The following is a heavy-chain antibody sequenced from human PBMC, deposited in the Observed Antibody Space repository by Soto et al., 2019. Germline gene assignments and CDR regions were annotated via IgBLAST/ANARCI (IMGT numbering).Heavy chain of an antibody. D-gene: IGHD1-26*01. CDR2: ISYDGSNK. CDR3: ARLQSSGSYYGL. J-gene: IGHJ3*01. Sequence: PGGSLRLSCAASGFTFSSYAMHWVRQAPGKGLEWVAVISYDGSNKYYADSVKGRFTISRDNSKNTLHLQMNSLRAEDTAVYYCARLQSSGSYYGLWGQGTMVTVSS. V-gene: IGHV3-30-3*01. CDR1: GFTFSSYA.